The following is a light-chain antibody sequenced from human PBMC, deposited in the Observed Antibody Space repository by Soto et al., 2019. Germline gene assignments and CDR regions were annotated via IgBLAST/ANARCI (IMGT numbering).Light chain of an antibody. Sequence: QPVLTQSPSASASLGASVKLTCTLSSGHSSYAIAWHQQQPETGPRYLMKLNSDGSHSKGDGIPDRLSGSSSGAERYLNISSLQSEDEADYYCQTWGTGIRVFGGGTKLTVL. CDR1: SGHSSYA. V-gene: IGLV4-69*01. CDR2: LNSDGSH. J-gene: IGLJ3*02. CDR3: QTWGTGIRV.